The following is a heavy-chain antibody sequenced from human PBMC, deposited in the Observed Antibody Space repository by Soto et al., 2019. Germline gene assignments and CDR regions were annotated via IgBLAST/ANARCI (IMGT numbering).Heavy chain of an antibody. D-gene: IGHD3-3*01. J-gene: IGHJ3*02. V-gene: IGHV3-11*01. CDR2: ISSSGSTI. Sequence: GGSLSLSCAASGFTFSDYYMSWIRQAPGKGLEWVSYISSSGSTIYYADSVKGRFIISRDNAKNSLYLQMNSLRAEDTAVYYCARDNNFHDAFDIWGQGTMVTVSS. CDR3: ARDNNFHDAFDI. CDR1: GFTFSDYY.